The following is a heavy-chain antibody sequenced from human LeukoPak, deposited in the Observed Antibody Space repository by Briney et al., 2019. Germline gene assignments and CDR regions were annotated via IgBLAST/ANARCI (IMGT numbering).Heavy chain of an antibody. CDR3: VRVGVWAAGRFWLDY. Sequence: HSGGSLRLSCAASGFTFSSYAMSWVRQAPGKGLEWVANIKQDGSEKNYLDSVKGRFTISRDNAKNSLYLQMNSLRAEDAAVFYCVRVGVWAAGRFWLDYWGQGTLVTVSS. V-gene: IGHV3-7*01. CDR1: GFTFSSYA. D-gene: IGHD6-13*01. CDR2: IKQDGSEK. J-gene: IGHJ4*02.